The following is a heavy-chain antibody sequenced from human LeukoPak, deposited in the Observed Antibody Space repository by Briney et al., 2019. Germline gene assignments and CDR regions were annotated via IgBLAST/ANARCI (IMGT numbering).Heavy chain of an antibody. J-gene: IGHJ5*02. Sequence: PGGSLRLSCAASGFTFSSYGMHWVRQAPGKGLEWVAFIRYDGSNKYYADSVKGRFTISRDNSKNTLYLQMNSLRAEDTAVYYCAKDHDYYGSGSYFEPWGQGTLVTVSS. D-gene: IGHD3-10*01. V-gene: IGHV3-30*02. CDR1: GFTFSSYG. CDR2: IRYDGSNK. CDR3: AKDHDYYGSGSYFEP.